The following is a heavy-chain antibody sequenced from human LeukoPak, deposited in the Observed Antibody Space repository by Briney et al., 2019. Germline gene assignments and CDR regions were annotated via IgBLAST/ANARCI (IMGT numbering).Heavy chain of an antibody. V-gene: IGHV3-21*01. D-gene: IGHD3-10*01. J-gene: IGHJ4*02. Sequence: GSLRLSCAASGFTFSSYSMNWVRQAPGKGLEWVSSISSSSSYIYYADSVKGRFTISRDNAKNSLYLQMNSLRAEDTAVYYCALQGGSGSYYNYRGQGTLVTVSS. CDR1: GFTFSSYS. CDR3: ALQGGSGSYYNY. CDR2: ISSSSSYI.